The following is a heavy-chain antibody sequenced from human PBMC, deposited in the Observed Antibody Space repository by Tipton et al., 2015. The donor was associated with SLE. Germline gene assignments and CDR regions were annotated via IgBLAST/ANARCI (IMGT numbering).Heavy chain of an antibody. Sequence: TLSLTCAVYGGPFSGYYWTWIRQPPGKGLEWIGEIDHSGSANYNPSLKSRVTISVDKSKNQFSLKLSSVTAADTAVYYCARARSLITGTTGGTFDYWGQGTLVTVSS. D-gene: IGHD1-20*01. CDR1: GGPFSGYY. V-gene: IGHV4-34*01. CDR2: IDHSGSA. CDR3: ARARSLITGTTGGTFDY. J-gene: IGHJ4*02.